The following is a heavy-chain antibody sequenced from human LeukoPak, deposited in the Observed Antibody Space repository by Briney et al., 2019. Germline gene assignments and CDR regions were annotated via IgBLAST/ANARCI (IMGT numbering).Heavy chain of an antibody. CDR3: AKDGGLGYYGSDDY. CDR2: ISYDGSNK. CDR1: GFTFSSYG. J-gene: IGHJ4*02. D-gene: IGHD3-10*01. V-gene: IGHV3-30*18. Sequence: GGSLRLSCAASGFTFSSYGMHWVRQAPGKGLEWVAVISYDGSNKYYADSVKGRFTISRDNSKNTLYLQMNSLRAEDTAVYYCAKDGGLGYYGSDDYWGQGALVTVSS.